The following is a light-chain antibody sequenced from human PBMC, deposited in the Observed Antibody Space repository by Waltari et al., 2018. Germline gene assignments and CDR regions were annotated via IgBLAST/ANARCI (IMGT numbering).Light chain of an antibody. CDR3: QAYETRLSVG. Sequence: QSVLTQPPSVSGAPGQRVTISCTGTGSNIGAGYDTHWYQQLPGKAPRLLIYWVNHPPLGGPGRFFWSQAGNSASLAISGRQAEDEGDYYCQAYETRLSVGFGGGT. CDR1: GSNIGAGYD. CDR2: WVN. V-gene: IGLV1-40*01. J-gene: IGLJ2*01.